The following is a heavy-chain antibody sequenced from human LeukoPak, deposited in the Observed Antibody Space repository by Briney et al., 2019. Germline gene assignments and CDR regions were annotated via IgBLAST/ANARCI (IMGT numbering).Heavy chain of an antibody. V-gene: IGHV3-30*19. D-gene: IGHD4-23*01. J-gene: IGHJ2*01. Sequence: SGGSLRLSCAASGFTFSNYGIHWVRQAPGKGLEWVAVISYDGSNKYYADSVKGRFTISRDNSKNTLYLQMNSLRAEDTAVYYCARAWATVVTSLDLWGRGTLVTVSS. CDR3: ARAWATVVTSLDL. CDR2: ISYDGSNK. CDR1: GFTFSNYG.